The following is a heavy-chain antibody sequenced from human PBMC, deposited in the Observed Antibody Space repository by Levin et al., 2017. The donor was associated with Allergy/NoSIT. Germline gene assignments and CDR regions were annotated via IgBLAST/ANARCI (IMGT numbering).Heavy chain of an antibody. CDR2: ISYDGNKK. CDR3: ANGRIAGPTRGEEFDY. D-gene: IGHD1-26*01. Sequence: GESLKISCAASGFTFSRYGMHWVRQAPGKGLEWVAAISYDGNKKYYADSVKGRFTISRDNSKNTLYLQMNSLRAEDTAVYYCANGRIAGPTRGEEFDYWGQGTLVTVSS. CDR1: GFTFSRYG. J-gene: IGHJ4*02. V-gene: IGHV3-30*18.